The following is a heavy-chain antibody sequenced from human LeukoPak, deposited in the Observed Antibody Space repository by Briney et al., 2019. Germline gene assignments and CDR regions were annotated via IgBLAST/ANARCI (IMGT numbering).Heavy chain of an antibody. CDR3: AKLNYASGGYAFVI. Sequence: SETLSLTCIVSGGSISSSRYYWGWIRQPPGKGLEWIGSIYYSGSTYYNSSLKSRVTISVDTSKNQFSLKLSSVTAADTAVYHCAKLNYASGGYAFVIWGQGTMVTVSS. CDR1: GGSISSSRYY. V-gene: IGHV4-39*01. J-gene: IGHJ3*02. CDR2: IYYSGST. D-gene: IGHD2-2*01.